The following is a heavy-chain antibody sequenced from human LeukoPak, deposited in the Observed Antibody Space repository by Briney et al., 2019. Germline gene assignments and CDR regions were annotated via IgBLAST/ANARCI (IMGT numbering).Heavy chain of an antibody. V-gene: IGHV1-46*01. CDR2: INPSGGST. CDR3: ARGRGFGELRSHYYMDV. J-gene: IGHJ6*03. CDR1: GYTLTSYY. Sequence: GASVKVSCKASGYTLTSYYMHWVRQAPGQGLEWMGIINPSGGSTSYAQKFQGRVTMTRDMSTSTVYMELSSLRSEDTAVYYCARGRGFGELRSHYYMDVWGKGTTVTVSS. D-gene: IGHD3-10*01.